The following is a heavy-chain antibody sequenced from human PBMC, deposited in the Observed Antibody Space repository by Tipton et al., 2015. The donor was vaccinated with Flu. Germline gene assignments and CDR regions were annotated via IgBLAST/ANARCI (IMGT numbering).Heavy chain of an antibody. V-gene: IGHV4-4*07. Sequence: TLSLTYTVSGDSISNYYWGWIRQPAGKGLQWIGRIYTSGSTDYNPSLKGRVTMSVDTSRNQFSLGLSSVTAADTAVYFCAREAAPTPGAGYQYESWGQGKLVTVSS. CDR3: AREAAPTPGAGYQYES. CDR2: IYTSGST. J-gene: IGHJ5*02. D-gene: IGHD3-10*01. CDR1: GDSISNYY.